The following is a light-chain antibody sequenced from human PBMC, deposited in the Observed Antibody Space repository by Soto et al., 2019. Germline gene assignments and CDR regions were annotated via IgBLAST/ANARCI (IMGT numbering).Light chain of an antibody. Sequence: QSALTQPASVSGSPGQSITISCTGTSGDVGSYNLVSWYQHHPGKAPKLMIYEGGKRPSGVSNRFSGSKSGSTASLTISGLQAEDEADYYCCSYARSSTYVFGTGTKVTVL. V-gene: IGLV2-23*01. CDR1: SGDVGSYNL. CDR3: CSYARSSTYV. J-gene: IGLJ1*01. CDR2: EGG.